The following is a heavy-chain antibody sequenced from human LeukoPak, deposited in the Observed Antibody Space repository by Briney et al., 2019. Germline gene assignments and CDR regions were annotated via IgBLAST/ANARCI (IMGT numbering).Heavy chain of an antibody. Sequence: GGSLRLSCAASGFTFSSYSMNWVRQAPGKGLEWVSTVRVNGRSTFYADSVKGRFTISRDNSKNTLYLQMSSLRAEDTALYYCAKPGEPSNYYFDYWGQGALVTVSS. CDR2: VRVNGRST. D-gene: IGHD1-14*01. V-gene: IGHV3-23*01. J-gene: IGHJ4*02. CDR3: AKPGEPSNYYFDY. CDR1: GFTFSSYS.